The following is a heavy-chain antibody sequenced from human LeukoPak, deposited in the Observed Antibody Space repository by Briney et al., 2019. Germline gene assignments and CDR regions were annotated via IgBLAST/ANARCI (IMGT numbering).Heavy chain of an antibody. J-gene: IGHJ6*03. V-gene: IGHV3-30-3*01. CDR1: GFTFSSYA. D-gene: IGHD2-2*01. CDR3: ARVGCSSTSCPLDYYYYYMDV. Sequence: PGRSLRLSCAASGFTFSSYAMHWVRQAPGKGLEWVAVISYDGGNKYYADSVKGRFTISRDNSKNTLYLQMNSLRAEDTAVYYCARVGCSSTSCPLDYYYYYMDVWGKGTTVTVSS. CDR2: ISYDGGNK.